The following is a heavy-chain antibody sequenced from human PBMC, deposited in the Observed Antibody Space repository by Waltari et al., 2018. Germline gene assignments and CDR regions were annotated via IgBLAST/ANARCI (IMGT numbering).Heavy chain of an antibody. Sequence: QVQLQQWGAGLLKPSETLSLTCAVYGGSFSGYYWSWIRQPPGKGLEWIGEINHSGSTNYNPSLKSRVTISVDTSKNQFSLKLSSVTAADTAVYYCARCKNSGWYQPTATYIRCYFDYWGQGTLVTVSS. CDR1: GGSFSGYY. CDR2: INHSGST. CDR3: ARCKNSGWYQPTATYIRCYFDY. J-gene: IGHJ4*02. V-gene: IGHV4-34*01. D-gene: IGHD6-19*01.